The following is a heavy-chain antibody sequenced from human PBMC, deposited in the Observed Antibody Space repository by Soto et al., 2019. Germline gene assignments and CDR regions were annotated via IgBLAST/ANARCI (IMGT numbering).Heavy chain of an antibody. CDR3: ARDTSKFYYYGMAV. J-gene: IGHJ6*02. Sequence: GGSLRLSCIASGFTLSTYSMTWVRQAPGKGLEWLSYISKSSTTINYADSVKGRFTISRDNAKNSVYLEMSSLRDEDSAVYYCARDTSKFYYYGMAVWGQGTTVTVSS. CDR2: ISKSSTTI. CDR1: GFTLSTYS. V-gene: IGHV3-48*02.